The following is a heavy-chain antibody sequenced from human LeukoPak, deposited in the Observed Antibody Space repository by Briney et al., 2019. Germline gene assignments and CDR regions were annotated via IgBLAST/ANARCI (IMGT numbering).Heavy chain of an antibody. CDR3: ARFVVVTAGDY. J-gene: IGHJ4*01. CDR1: GFTLSNYW. V-gene: IGHV3-74*01. Sequence: GGSLRLSCSASGFTLSNYWMHWVRQAPGKVLVWVARLHSNGAFTTYADSVKGRFTISRDTAKNTLYLQMNSLRVEDTAVYYCARFVVVTAGDYWGQGTPVTVSS. CDR2: LHSNGAFT. D-gene: IGHD2-21*02.